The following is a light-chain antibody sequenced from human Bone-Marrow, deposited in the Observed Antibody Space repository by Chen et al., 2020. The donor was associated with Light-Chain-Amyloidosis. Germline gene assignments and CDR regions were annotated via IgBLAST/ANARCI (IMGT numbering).Light chain of an antibody. CDR3: YSIQV. J-gene: IGLJ2*01. Sequence: SYELTPPSSVSVSPGQTARITCAGELLAKKYGRWDQKKAGQAPVLVIYKDTERPSGIPERFSGSSSGTAGTLTISGAQVGDEAEYYCYSIQVFGGGTKLTVL. CDR2: KDT. V-gene: IGLV3-27*01. CDR1: LLAKKY.